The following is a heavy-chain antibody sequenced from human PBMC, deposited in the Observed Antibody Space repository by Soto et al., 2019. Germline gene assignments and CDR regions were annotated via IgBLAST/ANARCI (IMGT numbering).Heavy chain of an antibody. V-gene: IGHV4-4*02. Sequence: SEALSLISDVSCGSISSSHSWSWVRQPRWKWLEWIGETYHRGSTNYNPSLKSRVTISVDKSKNQFYLKLSSVTAADTAVYYCATYRFITVTSFQHWGHGTLVTVSP. J-gene: IGHJ1*01. CDR2: TYHRGST. D-gene: IGHD1-20*01. CDR1: CGSISSSHS. CDR3: ATYRFITVTSFQH.